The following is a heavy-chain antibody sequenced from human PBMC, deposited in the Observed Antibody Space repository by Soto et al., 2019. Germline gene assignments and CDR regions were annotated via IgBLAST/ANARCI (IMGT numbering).Heavy chain of an antibody. Sequence: SETLSLTCTVSGGSVSSGYWIWIRQPPGKGLENIGYIYSGSTYYNPSLKSRVTISVDRSKNQFSLKLSSVTATDTAVYYCAAGGGLPRYYWGQGTLVTVSS. CDR2: IYSGST. V-gene: IGHV4-59*02. CDR3: AAGGGLPRYY. D-gene: IGHD5-12*01. J-gene: IGHJ4*02. CDR1: GGSVSSGY.